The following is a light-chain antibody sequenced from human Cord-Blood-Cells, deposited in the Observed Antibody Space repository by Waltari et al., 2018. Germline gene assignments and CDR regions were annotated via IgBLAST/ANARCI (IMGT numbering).Light chain of an antibody. CDR1: QSVSSY. CDR3: QQRSNWPGT. J-gene: IGKJ2*01. Sequence: EIVLTQSPATLSLSPGERATLSCRASQSVSSYLAWYQQKPGQAPRLLIYDASNRATGIPARFSGSVSGTDFPLTISSLEPEDFAVYYCQQRSNWPGTFGQGTKLEIK. CDR2: DAS. V-gene: IGKV3-11*01.